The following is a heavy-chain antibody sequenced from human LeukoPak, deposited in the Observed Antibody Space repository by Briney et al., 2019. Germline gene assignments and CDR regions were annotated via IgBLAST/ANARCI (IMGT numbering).Heavy chain of an antibody. D-gene: IGHD6-19*01. V-gene: IGHV3-11*01. CDR1: GFTFSDDY. CDR3: AREGYSSGWHTYFDY. Sequence: GGSLRLSCAASGFTFSDDYMSWIRQAPGKGLECVSYISSSGSTIYYADSVKGRFTISRDNAKNSLYLQMNSLRAEDTAVYYCAREGYSSGWHTYFDYWGQGTLVTVSS. J-gene: IGHJ4*02. CDR2: ISSSGSTI.